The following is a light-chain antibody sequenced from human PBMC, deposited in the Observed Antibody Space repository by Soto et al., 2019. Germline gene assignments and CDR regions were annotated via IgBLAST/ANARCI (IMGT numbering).Light chain of an antibody. CDR3: QQRNRWPPIT. CDR1: QSVSSY. V-gene: IGKV3-11*01. Sequence: EIVLTQSPATLSLSPVERATLSCMASQSVSSYLAWYQQKPGQAPRLLIYDASNRATGIPARFSGSGSGTDFTLTISSLEPEDSAVYYCQQRNRWPPITFGQGTRLEIK. J-gene: IGKJ5*01. CDR2: DAS.